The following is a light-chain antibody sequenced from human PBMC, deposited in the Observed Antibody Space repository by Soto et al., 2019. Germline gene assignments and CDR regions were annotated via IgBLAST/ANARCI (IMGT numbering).Light chain of an antibody. CDR3: QQSYSTPWT. V-gene: IGKV1-39*01. Sequence: DIQMTQSPSSLSASVGDRVSITCRASQSISSYLNWYQQKPGKAPKLLIYAASSLQSVVSSRFSGSGSGTDFTLTISSLQPEDFATYYCQQSYSTPWTFGQGTKVDIK. CDR1: QSISSY. J-gene: IGKJ1*01. CDR2: AAS.